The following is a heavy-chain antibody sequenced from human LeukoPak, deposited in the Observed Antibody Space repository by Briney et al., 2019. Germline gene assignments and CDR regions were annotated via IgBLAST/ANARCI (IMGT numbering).Heavy chain of an antibody. CDR3: ARDLYDSSGYSDY. CDR1: GFTVSSNY. V-gene: IGHV3-66*01. D-gene: IGHD3-22*01. CDR2: IYSGGST. Sequence: PGGSLRPSCAASGFTVSSNYMSWVRQAPGKGLEWVSVIYSGGSTYYADSVKGRFTISRDNSKNTLYLQMNSLRAEDTAVYYCARDLYDSSGYSDYCGQGTLVTVSS. J-gene: IGHJ4*02.